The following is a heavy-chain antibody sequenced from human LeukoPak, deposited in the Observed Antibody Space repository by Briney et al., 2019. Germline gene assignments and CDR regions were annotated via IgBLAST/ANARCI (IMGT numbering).Heavy chain of an antibody. J-gene: IGHJ6*02. CDR3: ARWGFYYYGMDV. D-gene: IGHD3-16*01. Sequence: SETLSLTCTVAGDSISSTNYYWVWIRQPPGKGLEWIGEINHSGSTNYNPSLKSRVTISVDTSKNQFSLKLSSVTAADTAVYYCARWGFYYYGMDVWGQGTTVTVSS. V-gene: IGHV4-39*07. CDR1: GDSISSTNYY. CDR2: INHSGST.